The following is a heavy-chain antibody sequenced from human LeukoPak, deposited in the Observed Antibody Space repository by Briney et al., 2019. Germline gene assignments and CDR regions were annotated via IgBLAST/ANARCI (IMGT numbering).Heavy chain of an antibody. J-gene: IGHJ5*02. CDR1: GGTFSSYA. D-gene: IGHD2-2*01. CDR2: IIPIVGTA. CDR3: ARAPVVPAVNWFDP. Sequence: SVKLSCNASGGTFSSYAISWVRQAPGQGLEWMGGIIPIVGTANYAQKFQGRVTITTDESTSTAYMELTSLRSEDTAVYYCARAPVVPAVNWFDPWGQGTLVTVSS. V-gene: IGHV1-69*05.